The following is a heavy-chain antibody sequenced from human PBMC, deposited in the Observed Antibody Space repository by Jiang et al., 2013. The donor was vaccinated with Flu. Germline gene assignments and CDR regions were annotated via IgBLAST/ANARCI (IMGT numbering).Heavy chain of an antibody. CDR3: ARDSGGYYDSSGYYYYFDY. CDR1: GYTFTSYY. CDR2: INPNSGGT. J-gene: IGHJ4*02. V-gene: IGHV1-2*02. D-gene: IGHD3-22*01. Sequence: CKASGYTFTSYYMHWVRQAPGQGLEWMGWINPNSGGTNYAQKFQGRVTMTRDTSISTAYMELSRLRSDDTAVYYCARDSGGYYDSSGYYYYFDYWGQGTLVTVSS.